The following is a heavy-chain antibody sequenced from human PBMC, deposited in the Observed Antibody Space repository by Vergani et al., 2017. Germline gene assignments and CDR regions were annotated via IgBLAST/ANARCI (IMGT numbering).Heavy chain of an antibody. J-gene: IGHJ4*02. D-gene: IGHD5-18*01. CDR2: IYTSGST. CDR3: ARYTAMGCN. V-gene: IGHV4-61*02. Sequence: QVQLQESGPGLVKPSQTLSLTCTVSGGSISSGSYYWSWIRQPAGKGLEWIGRIYTSGSTNYNPSHKSRVTISVDTSKNQFSLKLSSVTAADTAVYYCARYTAMGCNWGQGTLVTVSS. CDR1: GGSISSGSYY.